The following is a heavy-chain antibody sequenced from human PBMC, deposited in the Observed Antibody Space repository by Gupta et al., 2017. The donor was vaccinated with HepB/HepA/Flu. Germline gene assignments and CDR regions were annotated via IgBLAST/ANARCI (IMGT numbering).Heavy chain of an antibody. J-gene: IGHJ4*02. V-gene: IGHV3-73*01. D-gene: IGHD2-2*01. CDR2: IRNRAANSAT. Sequence: EVQLVESGAGLVQPGESLKLSCEASGFTVAGSHMHWVRQASGKGLEWVGHIRNRAANSATAYGGSVRGRFTISRDDSMNTAFLQMDSLKTEDTAIYYCSRQTDSCHDYWGQGTLVTVSS. CDR1: GFTVAGSH. CDR3: SRQTDSCHDY.